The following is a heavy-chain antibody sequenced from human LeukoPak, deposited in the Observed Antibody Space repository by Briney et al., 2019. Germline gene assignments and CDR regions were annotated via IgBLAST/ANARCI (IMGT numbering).Heavy chain of an antibody. V-gene: IGHV4-59*01. CDR2: IYYSGST. D-gene: IGHD6-19*01. CDR1: GGSISSYY. CDR3: ARELPGAGTTRVWNYFDY. Sequence: SETLSLTCTVSGGSISSYYWSWIRQPPGRGLEWIGYIYYSGSTNYNPSLKSRVTISVDTSKNQFSLKLSSVTAADTAVYYCARELPGAGTTRVWNYFDYWGQGTLVTVSS. J-gene: IGHJ4*02.